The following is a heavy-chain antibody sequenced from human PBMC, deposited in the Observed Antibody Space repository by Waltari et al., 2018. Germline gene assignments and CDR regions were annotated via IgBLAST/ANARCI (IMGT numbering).Heavy chain of an antibody. V-gene: IGHV1-2*02. Sequence: QVQLVQSGAEVKKPGASVKVSCKASGYIFTGYYITWVRQAPGQGLEWMGWINPNSGGTNYAQRFQGRVTMTRDTSISTVYMELSSLRSDDTAVYYCARCLAGLRFLQWLHFDSWGQGTLVTVSS. CDR3: ARCLAGLRFLQWLHFDS. J-gene: IGHJ4*02. CDR1: GYIFTGYY. D-gene: IGHD3-3*01. CDR2: INPNSGGT.